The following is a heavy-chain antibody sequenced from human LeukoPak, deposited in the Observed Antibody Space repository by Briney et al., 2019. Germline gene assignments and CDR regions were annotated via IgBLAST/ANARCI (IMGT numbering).Heavy chain of an antibody. D-gene: IGHD5-18*01. J-gene: IGHJ4*02. CDR2: ISYDGSNK. CDR3: ARTRGYSYGYYFDY. Sequence: GGSLRLSCAASGFTFSSYGMHWVRQAPGKGLEWVAVISYDGSNKYYADSVKGRFTISRDNSKNTLYLQMNSLRAEDTAVYYCARTRGYSYGYYFDYWGQGTLVTVSS. CDR1: GFTFSSYG. V-gene: IGHV3-30*03.